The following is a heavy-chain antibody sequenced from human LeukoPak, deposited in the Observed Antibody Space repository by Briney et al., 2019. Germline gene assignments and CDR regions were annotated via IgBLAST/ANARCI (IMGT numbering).Heavy chain of an antibody. D-gene: IGHD1-14*01. CDR3: ARVPEGNYYYGMDV. CDR2: ISGSGGST. CDR1: GFTFSSYA. V-gene: IGHV3-23*01. Sequence: GGSLRLSCAASGFTFSSYAMSWVRQAPGKGLEWVSAISGSGGSTYYADSVKGRFTISRDNSKNTLYLQMNSLRAEDTAVYYCARVPEGNYYYGMDVWGQGTTVTVSS. J-gene: IGHJ6*02.